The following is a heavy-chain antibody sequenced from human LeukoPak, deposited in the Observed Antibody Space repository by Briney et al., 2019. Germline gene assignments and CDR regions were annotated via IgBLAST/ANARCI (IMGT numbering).Heavy chain of an antibody. V-gene: IGHV1-2*02. CDR3: ARAGYCSGGSCLSNWFDP. D-gene: IGHD2-15*01. CDR1: GYTFTGYY. CDR2: INPNSGGT. Sequence: ASVKVSCKASGYTFTGYYMHWVRQAPGQGLEWMGWINPNSGGTNYAQKFQGRVTMTRDTSISTAYMELSSLRSEDMAVYYCARAGYCSGGSCLSNWFDPWGQGTLVTVSS. J-gene: IGHJ5*02.